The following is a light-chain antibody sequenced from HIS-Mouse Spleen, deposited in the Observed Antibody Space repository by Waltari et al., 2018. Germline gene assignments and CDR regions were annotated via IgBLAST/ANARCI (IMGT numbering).Light chain of an antibody. Sequence: AIQLTQSPSSLSASVGDRVTITCRASQGISSALAWYQQKPGKAPKLLIYDASSLESGVPSRFSGSGSGTDFTLTIYSLQPEDFATYYCQQFNSYPYSTFGGGTKVEIK. CDR1: QGISSA. V-gene: IGKV1-13*02. CDR3: QQFNSYPYST. CDR2: DAS. J-gene: IGKJ4*01.